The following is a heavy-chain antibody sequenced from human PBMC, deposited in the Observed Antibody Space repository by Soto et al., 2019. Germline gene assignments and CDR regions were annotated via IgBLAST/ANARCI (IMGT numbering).Heavy chain of an antibody. Sequence: SETLSLTCAVYGGSFSGYYWSWIRQHPGKGLEWIGYIYYSGSTYYNPSLKSRVTISVDTSKNQFSLKLSSVTAADTAVYYCARGRTSSPTPGDYWGQGTLVTVS. CDR2: IYYSGST. CDR3: ARGRTSSPTPGDY. J-gene: IGHJ4*02. V-gene: IGHV4-31*11. CDR1: GGSFSGYY. D-gene: IGHD2-2*01.